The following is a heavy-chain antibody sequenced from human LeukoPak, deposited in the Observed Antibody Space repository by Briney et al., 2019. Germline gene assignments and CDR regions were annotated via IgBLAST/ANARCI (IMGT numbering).Heavy chain of an antibody. Sequence: ASVKVSCKASGYTFTSYGISWVRQAPGQGLEWMGWISAYNGNTNYAQKLQGRVTMTTDTSTSTAYMELRSLRFDDTAVYYCARDSGSYFPLEILFDYWGQGTLVTVSS. CDR3: ARDSGSYFPLEILFDY. D-gene: IGHD1-26*01. J-gene: IGHJ4*02. V-gene: IGHV1-18*01. CDR1: GYTFTSYG. CDR2: ISAYNGNT.